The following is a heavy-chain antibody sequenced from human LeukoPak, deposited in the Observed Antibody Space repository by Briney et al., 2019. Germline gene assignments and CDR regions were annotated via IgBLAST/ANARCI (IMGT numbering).Heavy chain of an antibody. CDR2: ISGSGGST. D-gene: IGHD6-19*01. V-gene: IGHV3-23*01. CDR3: AKDRSSGWYLRGGYYFDY. J-gene: IGHJ4*02. Sequence: GGSLRLSCAASGFTFSSYAMSWVRQAPGKGLEWVSAISGSGGSTYYADSVKGRFTISRDNSKNTLYLQMNSLRAEDTAVYYCAKDRSSGWYLRGGYYFDYWGQGTLVTVSS. CDR1: GFTFSSYA.